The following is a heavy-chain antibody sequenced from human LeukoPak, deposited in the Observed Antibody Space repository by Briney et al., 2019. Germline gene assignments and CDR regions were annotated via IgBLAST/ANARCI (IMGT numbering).Heavy chain of an antibody. CDR2: ISAYNGNT. V-gene: IGHV1-18*01. CDR1: GGTFSSYA. J-gene: IGHJ4*02. CDR3: ARGYDSSGYYYGDY. D-gene: IGHD3-22*01. Sequence: ASVKVSCKASGGTFSSYAISWVRQAPGQGLEWMGWISAYNGNTNYAQKLQGRVTMTTDTSTSTAYMELRSLRSDDTAVYYCARGYDSSGYYYGDYWGQGTLVTVSS.